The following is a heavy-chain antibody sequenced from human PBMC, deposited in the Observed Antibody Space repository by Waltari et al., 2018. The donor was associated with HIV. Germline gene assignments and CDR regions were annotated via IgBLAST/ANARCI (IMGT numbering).Heavy chain of an antibody. Sequence: VQLVQSGAEGKKPGASVKVSCKAPGYTFTSDVFHWVRRAIGSGLEGMGRMNPNSGNTGYAQKFQGRVTMTRNTSISTAYMELSSLRSEDTAVYYCARTTIFGVVIRARSDWFDPWGQGTLVTVSS. CDR2: MNPNSGNT. D-gene: IGHD3-3*01. CDR3: ARTTIFGVVIRARSDWFDP. V-gene: IGHV1-8*01. J-gene: IGHJ5*02. CDR1: GYTFTSDV.